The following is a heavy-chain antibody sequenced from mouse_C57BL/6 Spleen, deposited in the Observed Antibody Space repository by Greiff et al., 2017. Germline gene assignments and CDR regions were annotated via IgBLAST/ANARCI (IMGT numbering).Heavy chain of an antibody. D-gene: IGHD2-1*01. J-gene: IGHJ2*01. CDR1: GFTFSSYA. Sequence: EVKLMESGEGLVKPGGSLKLSCAASGFTFSSYAMSWVRQTPEKRLEWVAYISSGGDYIYYADTVKGRFTISRDNARNTLYLQMSSLKSEDTAMYYCTRLIYYGNYVDYWGQGTTLTVSS. CDR2: ISSGGDYI. CDR3: TRLIYYGNYVDY. V-gene: IGHV5-9-1*02.